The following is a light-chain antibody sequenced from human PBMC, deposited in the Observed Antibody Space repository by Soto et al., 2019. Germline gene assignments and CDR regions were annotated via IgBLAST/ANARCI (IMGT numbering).Light chain of an antibody. Sequence: EIVMTQSPATLSVSPGERATLSCRASQSVKNKLAWYQQKPGQAPRLLICGAFTRATDVPARFSGSGSGTEFTLTISSLQSEDFAVYYCQQFDDWPKTCGQGTRVEIK. CDR3: QQFDDWPKT. J-gene: IGKJ1*01. CDR1: QSVKNK. CDR2: GAF. V-gene: IGKV3-15*01.